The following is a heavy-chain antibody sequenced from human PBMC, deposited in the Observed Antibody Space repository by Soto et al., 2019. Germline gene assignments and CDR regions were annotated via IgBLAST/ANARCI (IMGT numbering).Heavy chain of an antibody. V-gene: IGHV3-30*18. D-gene: IGHD6-19*01. Sequence: QVQLVESGGGVVQPGRSLRLSCAASGFTFSSYGMHWVRQAPGKGLEWVAVISYDGSNKYYADSVKGRFTISRDNSKYTLYLQMNSLRAEDTAVYYCAKDTIAVAPTFDYWGQGPLVTVSS. J-gene: IGHJ4*02. CDR2: ISYDGSNK. CDR1: GFTFSSYG. CDR3: AKDTIAVAPTFDY.